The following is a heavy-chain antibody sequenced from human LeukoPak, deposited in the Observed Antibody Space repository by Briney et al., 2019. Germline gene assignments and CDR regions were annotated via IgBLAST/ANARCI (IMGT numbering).Heavy chain of an antibody. Sequence: SETLSLTCTVSGGSISSHYGICIPQPAGKGLEWIGRIYTSGSTNYNPSLKSRVTMSVDTSKNQFSLKLSSVTAAGTAVYYCARGFGAAAGDYWGQGTLVTVSS. CDR3: ARGFGAAAGDY. CDR1: GGSISSHY. J-gene: IGHJ4*02. CDR2: IYTSGST. D-gene: IGHD6-13*01. V-gene: IGHV4-4*07.